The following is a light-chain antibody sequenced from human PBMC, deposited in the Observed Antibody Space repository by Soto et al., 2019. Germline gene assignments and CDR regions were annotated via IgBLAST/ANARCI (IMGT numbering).Light chain of an antibody. J-gene: IGKJ2*01. Sequence: IQLTQSPSSLSASVGDRVTITCRASQGISSYLAWYQQKPGKAPKLLIYAASTLQSGVPSRFRGSGSGTELTLTISSLQPEDFATYYCQQLNSYPYTVGQGTKLEIK. CDR2: AAS. V-gene: IGKV1-9*01. CDR1: QGISSY. CDR3: QQLNSYPYT.